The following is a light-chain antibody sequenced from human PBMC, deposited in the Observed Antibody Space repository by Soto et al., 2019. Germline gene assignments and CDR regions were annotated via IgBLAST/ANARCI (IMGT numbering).Light chain of an antibody. CDR3: SSYTSSNTVV. J-gene: IGLJ2*01. CDR2: EVN. V-gene: IGLV2-14*01. CDR1: SSDVGGYNY. Sequence: QSALTQPASVSGSPGQSITISCTGTSSDVGGYNYVSWYQQFPGKAPKLIIYEVNNRPSGVSNRFSGSKSGNTASLTISGLQAEDEADYYCSSYTSSNTVVFGGGTQLTVL.